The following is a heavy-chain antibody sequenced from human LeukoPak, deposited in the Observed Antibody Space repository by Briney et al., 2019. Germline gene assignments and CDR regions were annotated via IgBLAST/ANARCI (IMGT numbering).Heavy chain of an antibody. D-gene: IGHD3-10*01. J-gene: IGHJ4*02. Sequence: PGGSLRLPCVASGFTLSSYGMSWVRQAPGKGLDWVSGIRGSGDSTYYADSVKGRFTISRDNAKNKVYLQMDSQRAEDTAVYYCAKDMDVGDYGSGDYFDFCGQGTLVTVSS. V-gene: IGHV3-23*01. CDR2: IRGSGDST. CDR1: GFTLSSYG. CDR3: AKDMDVGDYGSGDYFDF.